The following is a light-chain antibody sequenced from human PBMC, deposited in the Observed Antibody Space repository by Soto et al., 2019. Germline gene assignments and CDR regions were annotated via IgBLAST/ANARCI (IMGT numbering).Light chain of an antibody. CDR3: QQYYITPQT. V-gene: IGKV4-1*01. CDR2: WAS. J-gene: IGKJ1*01. Sequence: DIVMTQSPDSLAVSLGERATINCKSSQSVLYSSNNKNYLAWYQQKPGQPPKLLIYWASTRESGVPDRLSGSGSGTDFTLTISSLQAEDVAVYSCQQYYITPQTFGQGTKVEIK. CDR1: QSVLYSSNNKNY.